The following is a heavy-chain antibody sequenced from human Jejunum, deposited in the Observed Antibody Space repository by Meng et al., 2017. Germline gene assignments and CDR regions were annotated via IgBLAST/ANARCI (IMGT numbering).Heavy chain of an antibody. J-gene: IGHJ4*02. D-gene: IGHD2-15*01. V-gene: IGHV4-4*02. Sequence: QPQLQESGPGLVKPSGTLSRTCGVSGGPISSSNRWSWVRQSPGKGLEWIGEMYQCGDTNYNPSLETRVTISTDTSRNEFSLKLRSVTAADTAVYYCARDWGCRDGSCFSGLLEYWGQGILVTVSS. CDR2: MYQCGDT. CDR1: GGPISSSNR. CDR3: ARDWGCRDGSCFSGLLEY.